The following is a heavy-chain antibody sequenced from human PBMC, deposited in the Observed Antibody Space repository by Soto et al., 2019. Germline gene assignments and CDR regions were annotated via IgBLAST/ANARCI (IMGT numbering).Heavy chain of an antibody. Sequence: QVQLQESGPGLVKPSQTLSLTCTVSGGSISSVGYYWSWIRQHPRQGLEWIGYIHYSGSTYYNPSLTSRITMSIDTSKNQFSLKLTSVTAADTAVYYCARLGLFGTVYSDYWGQGTLVTVSS. J-gene: IGHJ4*02. CDR3: ARLGLFGTVYSDY. CDR2: IHYSGST. V-gene: IGHV4-31*03. D-gene: IGHD3-10*02. CDR1: GGSISSVGYY.